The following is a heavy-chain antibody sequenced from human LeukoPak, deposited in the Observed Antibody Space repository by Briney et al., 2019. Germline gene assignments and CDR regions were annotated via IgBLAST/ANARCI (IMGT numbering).Heavy chain of an antibody. V-gene: IGHV3-30*02. J-gene: IGHJ4*02. Sequence: GGSLRLSCAASGFIFHNFGMHWVRQAPGKGLEWLAVMWYDGNNKYYADSVKGRFTISRDNSENTLYLQMNSLRAEDTAVYYCAKEFTYYYGSAHCVLDYWGQGTLVTVSS. D-gene: IGHD3-10*01. CDR1: GFIFHNFG. CDR3: AKEFTYYYGSAHCVLDY. CDR2: MWYDGNNK.